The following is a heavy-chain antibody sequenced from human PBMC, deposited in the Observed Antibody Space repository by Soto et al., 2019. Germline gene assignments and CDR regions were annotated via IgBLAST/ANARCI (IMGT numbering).Heavy chain of an antibody. CDR3: ARFYSSSWYAYYFDY. D-gene: IGHD6-13*01. J-gene: IGHJ4*02. V-gene: IGHV1-2*02. CDR1: GYTFTGYY. Sequence: ASVKVSCKASGYTFTGYYMHWVRQAPGQGLEWMGWINPNSGGTNYAQKFQGRVTMTRDTSISTAYMELSRLRSDDTAVYYCARFYSSSWYAYYFDYWGQGTLVTVSS. CDR2: INPNSGGT.